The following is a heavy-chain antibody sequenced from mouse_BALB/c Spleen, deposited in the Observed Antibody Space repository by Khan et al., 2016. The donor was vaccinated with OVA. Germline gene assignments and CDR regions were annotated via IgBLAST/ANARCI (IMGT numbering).Heavy chain of an antibody. Sequence: EVQLQESGPELVRPGASVKISCKASGYSFTGYFMNWVMQSHGKSLEWIGRINPHTGETFYNQRFKDKATLTVDESSSTAHMELRSLASEDSAVYYCTRIYRSDFDYWGQGTTLTVSS. J-gene: IGHJ2*01. CDR1: GYSFTGYF. D-gene: IGHD1-1*01. CDR3: TRIYRSDFDY. CDR2: INPHTGET. V-gene: IGHV1-20*02.